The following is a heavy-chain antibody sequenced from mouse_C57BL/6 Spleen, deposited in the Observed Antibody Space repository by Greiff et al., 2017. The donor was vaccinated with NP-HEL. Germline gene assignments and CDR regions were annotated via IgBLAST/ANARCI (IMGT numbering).Heavy chain of an antibody. J-gene: IGHJ2*01. V-gene: IGHV1-52*01. Sequence: QVHVKQPGAELVRPGSSVKLSCKASGYTFTSYWMHWVKQRPIQGLEWIGNIDPSDSETHYNQKFKDKATLTVDKSSSTAYMQLSSLTSEDSAVYYCARGAGTGDYWGQGTTLTVSS. D-gene: IGHD4-1*01. CDR3: ARGAGTGDY. CDR1: GYTFTSYW. CDR2: IDPSDSET.